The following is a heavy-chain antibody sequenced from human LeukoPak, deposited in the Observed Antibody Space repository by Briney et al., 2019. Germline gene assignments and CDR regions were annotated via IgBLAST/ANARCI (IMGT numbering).Heavy chain of an antibody. CDR2: IYYSGST. V-gene: IGHV4-59*12. CDR3: AREIVVVVAARETRAFDI. CDR1: GGSISSYY. J-gene: IGHJ3*02. Sequence: PSETLSLTCTVSGGSISSYYWSWIRQPPGKGLEWIGYIYYSGSTNYNPSLKSRVTISVDTSKNQFSLKLSSVTAADTAVYYCAREIVVVVAARETRAFDIWGQGTMVTVSP. D-gene: IGHD2-15*01.